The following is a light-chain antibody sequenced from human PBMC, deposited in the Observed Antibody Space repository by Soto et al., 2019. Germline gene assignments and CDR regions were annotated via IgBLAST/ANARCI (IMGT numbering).Light chain of an antibody. CDR1: SSDIGSYNF. CDR3: TSYAGSNFPGV. J-gene: IGLJ3*02. CDR2: DVT. V-gene: IGLV2-8*01. Sequence: QPGRTQPPSASGAPGQAGTISRTGASSDIGSYNFVSSYQQHPDKAPKLLIYDVTQRPSGVPDRFSGSKSGNTASLTVSGLLAEDEADYYCTSYAGSNFPGVFGGGTKVTVL.